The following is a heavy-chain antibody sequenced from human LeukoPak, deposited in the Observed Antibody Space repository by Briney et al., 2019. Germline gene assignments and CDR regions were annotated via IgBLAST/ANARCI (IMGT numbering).Heavy chain of an antibody. J-gene: IGHJ6*03. CDR2: IYYSGST. CDR3: AGAKDSYYYYYYMDV. Sequence: ETLSLTCTVSGCSISSYYWSWIRQPPGKGLEWIGYIYYSGSTNYNPSLKSRVTISVDTSKNQFSLKLSSVTAADTAVYYCAGAKDSYYYYYYMDVWGKGTTVTVSS. D-gene: IGHD3/OR15-3a*01. CDR1: GCSISSYY. V-gene: IGHV4-59*01.